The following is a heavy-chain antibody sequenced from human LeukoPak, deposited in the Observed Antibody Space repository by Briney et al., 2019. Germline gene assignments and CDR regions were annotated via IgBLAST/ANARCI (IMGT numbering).Heavy chain of an antibody. J-gene: IGHJ1*01. Sequence: ASLKVSCKASGYTFTSYDINWVRQATGQGREWMGWMNPNNGNTDYAQTFQGRVTLTRNTSISTAYMELSSLRSEDTAVYYCSRGGPVAGTHKYFQHWGQGTLVTVSS. CDR2: MNPNNGNT. V-gene: IGHV1-8*01. D-gene: IGHD6-19*01. CDR1: GYTFTSYD. CDR3: SRGGPVAGTHKYFQH.